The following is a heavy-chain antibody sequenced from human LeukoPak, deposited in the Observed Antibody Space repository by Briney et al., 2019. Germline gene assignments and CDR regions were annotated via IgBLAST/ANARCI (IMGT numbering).Heavy chain of an antibody. J-gene: IGHJ6*02. D-gene: IGHD3-3*01. Sequence: ASVKVSCKASGYTLTDYYMHWVRQAPGQGLEWMGRINPNSGGTNYAQKFQGRVTMTRDTSISTVYMELSRLRSDDTAVYYCARDLLFYDFWSGYPTYGMDVWGQGTTVTVSS. CDR2: INPNSGGT. CDR1: GYTLTDYY. CDR3: ARDLLFYDFWSGYPTYGMDV. V-gene: IGHV1-2*06.